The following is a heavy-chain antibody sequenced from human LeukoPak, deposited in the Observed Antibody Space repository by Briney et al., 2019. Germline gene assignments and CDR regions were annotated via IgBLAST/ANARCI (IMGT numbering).Heavy chain of an antibody. D-gene: IGHD3-3*01. J-gene: IGHJ5*02. Sequence: GGSLRLSCAASGFTFSNAWMSWVRQAPGKGLEWVGRIKSKTDGGTTDYAAPVKGRFTISRDDSKNTLYLQMNSQKTEDTAVYYCTTEISYYDFWSGYYIGWFDPWGQGTLVTVSS. CDR2: IKSKTDGGTT. V-gene: IGHV3-15*01. CDR1: GFTFSNAW. CDR3: TTEISYYDFWSGYYIGWFDP.